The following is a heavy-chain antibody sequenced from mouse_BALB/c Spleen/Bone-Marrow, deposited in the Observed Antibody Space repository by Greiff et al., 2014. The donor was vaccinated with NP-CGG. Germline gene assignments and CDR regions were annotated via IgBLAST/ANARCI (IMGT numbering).Heavy chain of an antibody. Sequence: EVKVEESGGGLVKPGGSLKLSCAASGFAFSSYDMSWVRQTPEKRLEWVATNSSGGSYTYYPDSVKGRFTISRDNARNTLYLQMSSLRSEDTALYYCARPLTGAYFDYWGQGTTLTVSS. V-gene: IGHV5-9*02. CDR1: GFAFSSYD. J-gene: IGHJ2*01. CDR3: ARPLTGAYFDY. D-gene: IGHD4-1*01. CDR2: NSSGGSYT.